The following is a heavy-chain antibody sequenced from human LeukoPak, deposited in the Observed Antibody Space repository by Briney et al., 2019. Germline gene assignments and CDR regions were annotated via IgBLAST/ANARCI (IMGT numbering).Heavy chain of an antibody. J-gene: IGHJ4*02. Sequence: GGSLRLSCAASGFTFSSYWMHWVRQAPGKGLVWVSRINSDGSSTSYADSVKGRFTISRDNAKNTLYLQMNSLRAEDTAVYYCGRNGFRKGWPSDFDYWARGTRVTVSS. CDR3: GRNGFRKGWPSDFDY. CDR2: INSDGSST. V-gene: IGHV3-74*01. CDR1: GFTFSSYW. D-gene: IGHD5-24*01.